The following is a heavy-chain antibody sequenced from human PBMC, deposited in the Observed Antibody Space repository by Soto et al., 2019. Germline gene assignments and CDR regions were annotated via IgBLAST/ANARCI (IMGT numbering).Heavy chain of an antibody. CDR3: ARPPADYCSSTSCLDAFDI. CDR1: GYSFTSYW. D-gene: IGHD2-2*01. J-gene: IGHJ3*02. V-gene: IGHV5-51*01. CDR2: IYPGDSDT. Sequence: GESLKISCKGSGYSFTSYWIGWVRQMPGKGLEWMGIIYPGDSDTRYSPSFQGQVTISADKSISTAYLQWSSLKASDTAMYYCARPPADYCSSTSCLDAFDIWGQGTMVTVSS.